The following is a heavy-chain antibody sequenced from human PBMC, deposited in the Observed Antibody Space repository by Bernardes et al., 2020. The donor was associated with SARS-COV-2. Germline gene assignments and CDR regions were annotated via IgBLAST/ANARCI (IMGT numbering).Heavy chain of an antibody. D-gene: IGHD3-22*01. Sequence: ASVKVSCTSSGYTFSDYYTHWLRQAPGQGLEWMGWISAYNGNTNYAQKLQGRVTMTTDTSTSTAYMELRSLRSDDTAVYYCARGDGSSGYYYPNFDYWGQGTLVTVSS. V-gene: IGHV1-18*01. CDR2: ISAYNGNT. CDR3: ARGDGSSGYYYPNFDY. CDR1: GYTFSDYY. J-gene: IGHJ4*02.